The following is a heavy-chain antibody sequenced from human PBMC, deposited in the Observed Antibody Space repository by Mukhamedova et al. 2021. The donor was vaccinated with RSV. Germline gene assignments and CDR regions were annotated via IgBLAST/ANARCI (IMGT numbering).Heavy chain of an antibody. Sequence: GKGLEWIGEINHSGSTNYNPSSKIRVTLSVTPSKNQFSLKLSPLTAADPAVYYCARGNWGSDYWGKGTRVTVSS. J-gene: IGHJ4*02. V-gene: IGHV4-34*01. D-gene: IGHD7-27*01. CDR2: INHSGST. CDR3: ARGNWGSDY.